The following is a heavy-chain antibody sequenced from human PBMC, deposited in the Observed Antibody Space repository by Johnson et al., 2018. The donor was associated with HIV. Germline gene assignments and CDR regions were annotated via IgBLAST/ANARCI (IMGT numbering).Heavy chain of an antibody. CDR2: ISSNGGST. V-gene: IGHV3-64*04. J-gene: IGHJ3*02. D-gene: IGHD6-13*01. CDR1: GFTFSSYA. Sequence: VQLVESGGGVVQPGRSLRLSCAASGFTFSSYAMHLVRQAPGKGLEYVSAISSNGGSTYYADSVKGRFTISRDNSKNTLYLQMNSLRAEDTAVYYCAKSPRGYSSIWGQGTMVTVSS. CDR3: AKSPRGYSSI.